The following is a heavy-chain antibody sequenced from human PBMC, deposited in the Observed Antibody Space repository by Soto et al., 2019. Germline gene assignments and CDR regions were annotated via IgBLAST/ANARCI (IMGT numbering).Heavy chain of an antibody. D-gene: IGHD6-19*01. J-gene: IGHJ3*02. CDR3: ARDRSIAVAGNFFGYAFDI. Sequence: GASVKVSCKASGYTFTSYYMHCVRQAPGQGLEWMGIINPSGGSTSYAQKFQGRVTMTRDTSTSTVYMELSSLRSEDTAVYYCARDRSIAVAGNFFGYAFDIWGQGTMVTVSS. CDR2: INPSGGST. V-gene: IGHV1-46*03. CDR1: GYTFTSYY.